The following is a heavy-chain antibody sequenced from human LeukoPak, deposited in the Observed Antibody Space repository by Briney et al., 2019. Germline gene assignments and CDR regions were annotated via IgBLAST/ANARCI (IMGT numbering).Heavy chain of an antibody. J-gene: IGHJ5*02. D-gene: IGHD2/OR15-2a*01. Sequence: GGSLRLSCAASGFTFNLYEMSWVRQAPGKGLEWISYIRSSGYTVYYADSVKGRFTISRDNAKNSLYLQMNSLRVEDTAVYYCARDSSTYYLYNWFDPWGQGTLVTVSS. CDR2: IRSSGYTV. CDR1: GFTFNLYE. CDR3: ARDSSTYYLYNWFDP. V-gene: IGHV3-48*03.